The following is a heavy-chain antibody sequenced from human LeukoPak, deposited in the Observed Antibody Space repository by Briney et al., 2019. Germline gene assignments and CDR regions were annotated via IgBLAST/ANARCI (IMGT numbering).Heavy chain of an antibody. V-gene: IGHV3-11*01. CDR3: ARPLDLAYCGGDCFSSLDY. CDR1: RFTFSDYY. J-gene: IGHJ4*02. CDR2: ISSSGSTI. D-gene: IGHD2-21*02. Sequence: PGGSLRFSCAASRFTFSDYYMSWIRQAPGNGLEWVSYISSSGSTIYYADSVKGRFTISRDNAKNSLYLQMNSLRAEDTAVYYCARPLDLAYCGGDCFSSLDYWGQGTLVTVSS.